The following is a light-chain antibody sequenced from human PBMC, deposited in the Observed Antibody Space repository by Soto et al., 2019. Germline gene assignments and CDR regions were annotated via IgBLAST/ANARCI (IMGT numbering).Light chain of an antibody. CDR2: GAS. CDR1: QSIRSDY. V-gene: IGKV3-20*01. Sequence: EIVLTQSPGTLSLSPGEGATLSCRASQSIRSDYLAWYQQKPGQPPRLLIYGASSRATGIPDRFSGSGSGTDFSLTISRLEPEDFAVYYCQQFGSSLTWAFGQGTKVEIK. CDR3: QQFGSSLTWA. J-gene: IGKJ1*01.